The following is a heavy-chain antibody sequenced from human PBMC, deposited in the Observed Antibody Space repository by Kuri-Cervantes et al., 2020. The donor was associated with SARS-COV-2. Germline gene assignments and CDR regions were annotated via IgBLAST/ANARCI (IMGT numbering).Heavy chain of an antibody. D-gene: IGHD3-3*01. CDR2: IYYSGST. Sequence: GSLRLSCTVSGGSISSSCYYWGWIRQPPGKGLEWIGSIYYSGSTYYNPSLKSRVTISVDTSKNQFSLKLSSVTAADTAVYYCARGVTIFGVVAQPGYMDVWGKGTTVTVSS. CDR1: GGSISSSCYY. CDR3: ARGVTIFGVVAQPGYMDV. V-gene: IGHV4-39*01. J-gene: IGHJ6*03.